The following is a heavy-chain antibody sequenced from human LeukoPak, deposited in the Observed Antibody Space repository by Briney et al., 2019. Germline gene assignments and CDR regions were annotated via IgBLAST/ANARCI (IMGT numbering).Heavy chain of an antibody. V-gene: IGHV3-30*03. J-gene: IGHJ4*02. CDR3: ARGDFYGGNYYDY. CDR2: ISYDGSNK. D-gene: IGHD4-23*01. CDR1: GFTFSSYG. Sequence: GRSLRLSCAASGFTFSSYGMHWVRQAPGKGLEWVAVISYDGSNKYYADSVKGRFTISRDNSKNTLYLQMNSLRAEDTAVYYCARGDFYGGNYYDYWGQGTLVTVSS.